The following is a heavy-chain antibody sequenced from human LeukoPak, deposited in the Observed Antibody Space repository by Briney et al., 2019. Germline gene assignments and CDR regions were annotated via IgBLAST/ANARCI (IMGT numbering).Heavy chain of an antibody. CDR1: GGSSSSSSYY. Sequence: SENLSCTGTGSGGSSSSSSYYWGWIRQPPGKGLEWNGSIDYSGSTYYNPSLKSRVTISVDTSKNQFSLKLSSVTAADTAVYYCARGEQLWLPYYYYYMDVWGKGTTVTVSS. CDR2: IDYSGST. J-gene: IGHJ6*03. CDR3: ARGEQLWLPYYYYYMDV. V-gene: IGHV4-39*07. D-gene: IGHD5-18*01.